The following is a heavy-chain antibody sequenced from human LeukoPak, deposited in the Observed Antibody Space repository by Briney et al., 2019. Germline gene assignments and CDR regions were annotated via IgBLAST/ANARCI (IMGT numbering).Heavy chain of an antibody. Sequence: PSETLSLTCTVSGGSIGSSSYYWGWIRRPPGKGLEWIATIYYSGSTYYNPSLKSRVTISVDTSKNQFSLKLSSVTAADTAVYYCARIWYSIYYHYYMDVWGKGTTVTVSS. V-gene: IGHV4-39*01. CDR3: ARIWYSIYYHYYMDV. J-gene: IGHJ6*03. CDR2: IYYSGST. CDR1: GGSIGSSSYY. D-gene: IGHD1-26*01.